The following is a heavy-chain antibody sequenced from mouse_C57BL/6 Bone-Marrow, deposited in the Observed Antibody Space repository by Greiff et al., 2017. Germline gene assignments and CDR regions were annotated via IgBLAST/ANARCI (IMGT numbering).Heavy chain of an antibody. V-gene: IGHV5-4*01. D-gene: IGHD2-4*01. CDR2: ISDGGSYT. CDR1: GFTFSSYA. J-gene: IGHJ3*01. CDR3: ARDRRLRRFAY. Sequence: EVMLVESGGGLVKPGGSLKLSCAASGFTFSSYAMSWVRQTPEKRLEWVATISDGGSYTYYPDNVKGRFTISRDNAKNNLYLQMSHLKSEDTAMYYCARDRRLRRFAYWGQGTLVTVSA.